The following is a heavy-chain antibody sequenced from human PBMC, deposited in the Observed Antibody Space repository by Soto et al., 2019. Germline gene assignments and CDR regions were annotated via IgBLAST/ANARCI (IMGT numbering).Heavy chain of an antibody. J-gene: IGHJ4*02. CDR3: ARDRLKGYSSSWYKDY. CDR2: ISGSGGST. CDR1: GFTFSSYA. V-gene: IGHV3-23*01. D-gene: IGHD6-13*01. Sequence: GGSLRLSCAASGFTFSSYAMSWVRQAPGKGLEWVSGISGSGGSTYYADSVKGRFTISRDNSKNTLYLQMNSLRADDTAVYYCARDRLKGYSSSWYKDYWGQGTLVTVSS.